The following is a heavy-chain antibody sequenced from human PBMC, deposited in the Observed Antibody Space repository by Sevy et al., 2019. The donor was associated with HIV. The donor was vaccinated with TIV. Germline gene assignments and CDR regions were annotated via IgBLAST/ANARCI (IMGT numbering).Heavy chain of an antibody. CDR3: ARDPGPQDNWNEVVGYYYGMDV. J-gene: IGHJ6*02. D-gene: IGHD1-20*01. Sequence: GESLKISCVASGFTFSSYSMNWVRQAPGKGLEWVSYISSSSSTIYYADSVKGRFTISRDNAKNSLYLQMNSLRDEDTAVCYSARDPGPQDNWNEVVGYYYGMDVWGQGTTVTVSS. CDR1: GFTFSSYS. CDR2: ISSSSSTI. V-gene: IGHV3-48*02.